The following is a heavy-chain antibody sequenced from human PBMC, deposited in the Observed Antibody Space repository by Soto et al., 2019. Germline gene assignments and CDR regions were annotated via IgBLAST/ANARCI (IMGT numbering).Heavy chain of an antibody. J-gene: IGHJ6*02. Sequence: SQTLSLTCAISGDSVSSNSAAWNWIRQSPSRGLEWLGRTYYRPKWYNDYAVSVKSRITINPDTSKNQFSLQLNSVTPEDTAVYYCVAYYDFWSGYSRPYYYGMDVWGQGTTVTVSS. V-gene: IGHV6-1*01. CDR1: GDSVSSNSAA. D-gene: IGHD3-3*01. CDR2: TYYRPKWYN. CDR3: VAYYDFWSGYSRPYYYGMDV.